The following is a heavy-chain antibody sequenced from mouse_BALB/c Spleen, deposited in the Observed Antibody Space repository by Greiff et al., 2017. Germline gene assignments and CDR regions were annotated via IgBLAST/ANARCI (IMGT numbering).Heavy chain of an antibody. Sequence: VQLQQSGAELVKPGASVKLSCTASGFNIKDAYMHWVKQRPEQGLEWIGRIDPANGNTKYDPKFQGKATITADTSSNTAYLQLSSLTSEDTAVYYCVYYYGSSYEYYYAMDYWGQGTSVTVSS. CDR1: GFNIKDAY. CDR2: IDPANGNT. CDR3: VYYYGSSYEYYYAMDY. V-gene: IGHV14-3*02. D-gene: IGHD1-1*01. J-gene: IGHJ4*01.